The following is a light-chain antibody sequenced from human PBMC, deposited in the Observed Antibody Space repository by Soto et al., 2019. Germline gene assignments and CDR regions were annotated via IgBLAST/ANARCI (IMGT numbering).Light chain of an antibody. CDR3: QKYNSSPFT. CDR1: QGISNY. V-gene: IGKV1-27*01. CDR2: GAS. Sequence: DIQMTQSPSSLSASVGARVTITCRASQGISNYLDWYQQQPGKVPRVLIYGASTLQSGVPSRFSGSGSGTDFTLTISSLQPEDVATYYGQKYNSSPFTFGPGTKVELK. J-gene: IGKJ3*01.